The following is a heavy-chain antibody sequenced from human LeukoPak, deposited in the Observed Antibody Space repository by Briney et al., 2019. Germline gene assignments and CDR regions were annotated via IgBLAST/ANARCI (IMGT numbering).Heavy chain of an antibody. Sequence: SSETLSLTCTVSGGSISSGGYYWSWIRQHPGKGLEWIGYIYYSGSTYYNPSLKSRVTISVDTSKNQFSLKLSSVTAADTAVYHCAREDIVVVTALGAFDIWGQGTMVTVSS. CDR3: AREDIVVVTALGAFDI. J-gene: IGHJ3*02. CDR2: IYYSGST. D-gene: IGHD2-21*02. V-gene: IGHV4-31*03. CDR1: GGSISSGGYY.